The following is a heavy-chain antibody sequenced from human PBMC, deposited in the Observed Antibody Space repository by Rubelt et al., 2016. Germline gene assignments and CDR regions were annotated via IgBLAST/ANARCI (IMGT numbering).Heavy chain of an antibody. V-gene: IGHV4-59*08. D-gene: IGHD1-1*01. CDR2: IYYSGGT. J-gene: IGHJ4*02. CDR3: ARVWTTGIDY. CDR1: GGSISSYY. Sequence: QVQLQESGPGLVKPSETLSLTCTVSGGSISSYYWSWIRQPPGKGLEWIGYIYYSGGTNYNPSLKSRVTISPDPSKNQFSLRLSSVAAADTAVYYCARVWTTGIDYWGQGTLVTVSS.